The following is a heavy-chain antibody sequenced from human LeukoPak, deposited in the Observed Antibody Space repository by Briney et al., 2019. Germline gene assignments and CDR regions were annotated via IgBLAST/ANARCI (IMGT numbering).Heavy chain of an antibody. Sequence: SETLSLTCAVSGGSISTSDFDWAWIRQPPGQGLEWIATVSSSGKSYYNPYLMSRVTISVDTSKNHFSLDVTFVTAADTGLFYCARFKGGTGFDYWGRGILVIVS. V-gene: IGHV4-39*01. J-gene: IGHJ4*02. CDR3: ARFKGGTGFDY. CDR2: VSSSGKS. D-gene: IGHD1-26*01. CDR1: GGSISTSDFD.